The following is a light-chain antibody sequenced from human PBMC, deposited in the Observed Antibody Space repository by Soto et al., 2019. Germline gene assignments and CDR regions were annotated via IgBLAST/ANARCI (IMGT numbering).Light chain of an antibody. J-gene: IGLJ2*01. CDR1: SSDVGDYNY. CDR2: EVS. Sequence: QSVLTQPPSASGSPGQSVTISCTGTSSDVGDYNYVSWYQHHPGKAPKLMIYEVSKRPSGVPDRFSGSKSGNTASLTVPGLQADDEADYYCSSYAGSNNFVVFGGGTKLTVL. V-gene: IGLV2-8*01. CDR3: SSYAGSNNFVV.